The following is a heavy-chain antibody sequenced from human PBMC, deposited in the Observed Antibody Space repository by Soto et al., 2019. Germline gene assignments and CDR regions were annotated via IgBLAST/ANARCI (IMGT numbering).Heavy chain of an antibody. D-gene: IGHD3-9*01. J-gene: IGHJ3*02. Sequence: ASVKVSCTASGYTFTSYGISWVRQAPGQGLERMGWISAYNGNTNYAQKLQGRVTMTTDTSTSTAYMELRSLRSDDTAVYYCARVQYYDILTGYPTSFDIWGQGTMVTVSS. CDR2: ISAYNGNT. CDR1: GYTFTSYG. CDR3: ARVQYYDILTGYPTSFDI. V-gene: IGHV1-18*01.